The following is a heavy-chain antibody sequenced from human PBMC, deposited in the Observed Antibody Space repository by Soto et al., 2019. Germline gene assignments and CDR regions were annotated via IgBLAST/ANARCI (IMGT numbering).Heavy chain of an antibody. CDR1: GGSISSSSYY. J-gene: IGHJ3*02. D-gene: IGHD6-13*01. Sequence: QLQLQESGPGLVKPSETLSLTCTVSGGSISSSSYYWGWIRQPPGKGLEWIGSIYYSGSTYYNPSLKSRVTISVDTSKNQFSLKLSSVTAADTAVYYCARSSSWYGAFDIWGQGTMVTVSS. CDR3: ARSSSWYGAFDI. V-gene: IGHV4-39*01. CDR2: IYYSGST.